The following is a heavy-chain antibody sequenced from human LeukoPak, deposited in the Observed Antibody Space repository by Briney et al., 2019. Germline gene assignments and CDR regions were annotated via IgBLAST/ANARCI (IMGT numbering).Heavy chain of an antibody. CDR3: ARDRRGYSYGHYGYYYYYYMDV. D-gene: IGHD5-18*01. CDR2: IIPIFGTA. V-gene: IGHV1-69*13. J-gene: IGHJ6*03. CDR1: GGTFSSYA. Sequence: ASVKVSCKASGGTFSSYAISWVRQAPGQGLEWMGGIIPIFGTANYAQKFQGRVTITADGSTSTAYMELSSLRSEDTAVYYCARDRRGYSYGHYGYYYYYYMDVWGKGTTVTISS.